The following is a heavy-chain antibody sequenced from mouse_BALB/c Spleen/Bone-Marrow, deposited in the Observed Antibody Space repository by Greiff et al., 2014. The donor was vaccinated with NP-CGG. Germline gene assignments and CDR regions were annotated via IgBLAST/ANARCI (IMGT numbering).Heavy chain of an antibody. CDR1: GYSFTGYT. CDR3: ARDYYGFSYGFAY. D-gene: IGHD1-1*01. Sequence: EVQLQQSGPELVKPGASMKISCKASGYSFTGYTMNWVKQSHGKNLEWIGLINPYNGGNNYNQTFKGKSTLTVDKSSSSSYMELLILTAEDSAVYYGARDYYGFSYGFAYWGQGTLVTVSA. V-gene: IGHV1-18*01. CDR2: INPYNGGN. J-gene: IGHJ3*01.